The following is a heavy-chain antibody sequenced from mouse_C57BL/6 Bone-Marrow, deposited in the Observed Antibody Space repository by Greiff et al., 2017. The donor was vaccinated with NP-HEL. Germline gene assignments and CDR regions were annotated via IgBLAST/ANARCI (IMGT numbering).Heavy chain of an antibody. Sequence: DVKLVESGGGLVKPGGSLKLSCAASGFTFSDYGMHWVRQAPEKGLEWVAYISSGSSTIYYADTVMGRFTISRDNAKNTLFLQMTSLRSEDTAMYYCARFTTVPPFDYWGQGTTLTVSS. J-gene: IGHJ2*01. CDR2: ISSGSSTI. CDR1: GFTFSDYG. CDR3: ARFTTVPPFDY. D-gene: IGHD1-1*01. V-gene: IGHV5-17*01.